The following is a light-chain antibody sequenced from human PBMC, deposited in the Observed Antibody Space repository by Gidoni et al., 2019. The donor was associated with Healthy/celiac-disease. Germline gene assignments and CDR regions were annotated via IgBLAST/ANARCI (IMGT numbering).Light chain of an antibody. Sequence: PSTPSASLDNLFSLTCQARRVLIHSLNWYQQKPGHAPMLLIYAASNLEPGSPSGFSCIVSGTDFTLTISSLQPEDIATYYCQQYGNLPLAFGGGTQVEIK. CDR3: QQYGNLPLA. CDR1: RVLIHS. V-gene: IGKV1-33*01. J-gene: IGKJ4*01. CDR2: AAS.